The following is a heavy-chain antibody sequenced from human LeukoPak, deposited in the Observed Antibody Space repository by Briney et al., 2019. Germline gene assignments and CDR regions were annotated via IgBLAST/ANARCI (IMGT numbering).Heavy chain of an antibody. J-gene: IGHJ4*02. V-gene: IGHV3-7*01. CDR3: ARGGRSSSGSGDY. CDR2: IKQDGSEK. CDR1: GFTFRGYG. Sequence: GGTLRLSCAASGFTFRGYGMSWVRQAPGKGLEWVANIKQDGSEKYYVDSVKGRFTISRDNAKNSLYLQMNSLRAEDTAVYYCARGGRSSSGSGDYWGQGTLVTVSS. D-gene: IGHD6-6*01.